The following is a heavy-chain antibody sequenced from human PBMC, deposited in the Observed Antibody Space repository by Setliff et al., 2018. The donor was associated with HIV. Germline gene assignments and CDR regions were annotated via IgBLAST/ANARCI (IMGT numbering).Heavy chain of an antibody. V-gene: IGHV1-69*10. D-gene: IGHD1-26*01. J-gene: IGHJ3*02. CDR3: ARVLGPFGIVGAFDAFDI. CDR1: GGTFSSNYV. Sequence: GASVKVSCKASGGTFSSNYVYSWVRQAPGQGPEWMGGIIPFRGVGNYAQKFQGRVTITRDTSASTAYMELSSLRSEDTAVYYCARVLGPFGIVGAFDAFDIWGQGTMVTVSS. CDR2: IIPFRGVG.